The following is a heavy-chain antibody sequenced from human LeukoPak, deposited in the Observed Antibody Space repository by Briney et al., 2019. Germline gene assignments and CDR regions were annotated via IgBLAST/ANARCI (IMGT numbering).Heavy chain of an antibody. CDR1: GGSISSSSYY. V-gene: IGHV4-39*01. Sequence: PSETLSLTCTVSGGSISSSSYYWGWIRQPPGKGLGWIGCIYYSGITYYNPSLKSRVTISVDTCKNQFSLKLSSVTAADTAVYYCASRRGYYDYVWGRYRLDYWGQGTLVTVSS. J-gene: IGHJ4*02. CDR3: ASRRGYYDYVWGRYRLDY. D-gene: IGHD3-16*02. CDR2: IYYSGIT.